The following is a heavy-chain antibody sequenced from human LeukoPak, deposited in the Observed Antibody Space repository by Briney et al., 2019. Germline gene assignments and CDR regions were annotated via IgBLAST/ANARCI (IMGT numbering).Heavy chain of an antibody. J-gene: IGHJ4*02. V-gene: IGHV4-59*01. CDR1: GGSISSYY. D-gene: IGHD6-19*01. CDR3: AAESERWLVRS. Sequence: SETLSLTCTVSGGSISSYYWSWIRQPPGKGLEWIGYIYYSGSTNYNPSLKSRVTISVDTSKNQFSLKLSSVTAADTAVYYCAAESERWLVRSWGQGTLVTVSS. CDR2: IYYSGST.